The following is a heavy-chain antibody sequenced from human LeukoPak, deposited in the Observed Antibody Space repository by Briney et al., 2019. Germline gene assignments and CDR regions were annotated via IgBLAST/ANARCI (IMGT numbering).Heavy chain of an antibody. J-gene: IGHJ5*02. D-gene: IGHD1-7*01. V-gene: IGHV1-69*01. CDR1: GGTFSSYA. CDR3: ARGGGITGTTGSWFDP. Sequence: SVKVSCKATGGTFSSYAISWVRQAPGQGLEWMGGIIPIFGTANYAQKFQGRVTITADESTSTAYMELSSLRSEDTAVYYCARGGGITGTTGSWFDPWGQGTLVTVSS. CDR2: IIPIFGTA.